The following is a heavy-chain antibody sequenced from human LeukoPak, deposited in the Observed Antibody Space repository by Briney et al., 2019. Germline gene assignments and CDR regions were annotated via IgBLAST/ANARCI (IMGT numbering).Heavy chain of an antibody. Sequence: SETLSLTCAVSGGSINSHYWGWIRQPPGKGLQWIGDIYYTGKINYNPSLKSRVIITLDTSKDHLSLNLTSVLAADTAIYYCVRRDTGWNYFDYWGQGILVTVSS. CDR3: VRRDTGWNYFDY. CDR2: IYYTGKI. D-gene: IGHD6-19*01. CDR1: GGSINSHY. J-gene: IGHJ4*02. V-gene: IGHV4-59*08.